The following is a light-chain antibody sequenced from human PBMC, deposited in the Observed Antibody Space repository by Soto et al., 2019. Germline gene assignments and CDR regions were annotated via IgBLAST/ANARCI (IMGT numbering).Light chain of an antibody. CDR3: ISYTDRQSYL. CDR2: AVS. Sequence: QSALIQPASVSGSPGQSITILCSGTSSDIGSYNHVAWYQQFPGKSPKLMIYAVSDRPSGVSDRFSGSKSGITASLTISGLQTEDEADYYCISYTDRQSYLFGTGTKVTVL. CDR1: SSDIGSYNH. J-gene: IGLJ1*01. V-gene: IGLV2-14*03.